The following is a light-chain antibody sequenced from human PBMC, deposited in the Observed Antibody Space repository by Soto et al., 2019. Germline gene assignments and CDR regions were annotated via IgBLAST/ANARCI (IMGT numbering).Light chain of an antibody. CDR2: KAS. CDR3: QQFDSYLWT. Sequence: DIQITQSPSTLSASVSERFTITCGASQSIGRWLAWYQQKPGKAPKLLIYKASNLQTGVPSRFSGGGSGTEFTLTIDSLQPEDFATYYCQQFDSYLWTFGQGTKVDI. J-gene: IGKJ1*01. V-gene: IGKV1-5*03. CDR1: QSIGRW.